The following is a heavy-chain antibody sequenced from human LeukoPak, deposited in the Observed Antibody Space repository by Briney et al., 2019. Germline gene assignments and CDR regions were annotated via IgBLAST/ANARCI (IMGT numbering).Heavy chain of an antibody. CDR3: AVGGDLPG. D-gene: IGHD4-17*01. CDR2: INHSGST. Sequence: PETLSLTCAVYGGSFSDYFWSWIRQPPGKGLEWIGEINHSGSTVYNPSLKSRVTISVDTSKNQFSLKLNSLTAADTAVYYCAVGGDLPGWGQGTLVTVSS. CDR1: GGSFSDYF. V-gene: IGHV4-34*01. J-gene: IGHJ4*02.